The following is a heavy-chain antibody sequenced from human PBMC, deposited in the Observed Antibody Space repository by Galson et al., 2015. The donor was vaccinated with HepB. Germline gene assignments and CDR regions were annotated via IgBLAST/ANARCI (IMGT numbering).Heavy chain of an antibody. V-gene: IGHV3-21*01. CDR1: GFTFSSYS. CDR3: AKDDGEQWLPPFPSYYYYGMDV. J-gene: IGHJ6*02. CDR2: ISSSSSYI. D-gene: IGHD6-19*01. Sequence: SLRLSCAASGFTFSSYSMNWVRQAPGKGLEWVSSISSSSSYIYYADSVKGRFTISRDNSKNTLYLQMNSLRAEDTAVYYCAKDDGEQWLPPFPSYYYYGMDVWGQGTTVTVSS.